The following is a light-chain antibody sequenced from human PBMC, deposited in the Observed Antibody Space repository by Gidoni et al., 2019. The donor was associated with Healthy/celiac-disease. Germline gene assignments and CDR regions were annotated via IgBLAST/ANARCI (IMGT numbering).Light chain of an antibody. CDR3: QKYNSAPRT. Sequence: DIQMTQSPSSLSASVGDRVTITCRASQGFSNYLAWYQQKPGKVPKLLIYAASTLQSGVPSRFSGSGSGTDFTLTISSLQPEDVAPYYCQKYNSAPRTFGQGTKLEIK. CDR1: QGFSNY. CDR2: AAS. V-gene: IGKV1-27*01. J-gene: IGKJ2*01.